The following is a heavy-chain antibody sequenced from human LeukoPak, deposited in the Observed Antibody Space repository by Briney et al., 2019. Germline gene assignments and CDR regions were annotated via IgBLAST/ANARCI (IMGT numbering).Heavy chain of an antibody. CDR3: ARDRRTYYYGSGSSLGVGYFDY. Sequence: SETLSLTCTVSGYSISSGYYWGWIRQPPGKGLEWIGNIYHSGSTYYNPSLKSRVTISVDTSKNQFSLKLSSVTAADTAVYYCARDRRTYYYGSGSSLGVGYFDYWGQGTLVTVSS. CDR2: IYHSGST. CDR1: GYSISSGYY. V-gene: IGHV4-38-2*02. D-gene: IGHD3-10*01. J-gene: IGHJ4*02.